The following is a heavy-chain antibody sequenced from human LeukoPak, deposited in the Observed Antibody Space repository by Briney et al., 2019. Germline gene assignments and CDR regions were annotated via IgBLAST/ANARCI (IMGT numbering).Heavy chain of an antibody. CDR3: ARAADVEMATINFDY. CDR1: GFTFSSYE. J-gene: IGHJ4*02. V-gene: IGHV3-48*03. Sequence: GGSLRLSCAASGFTFSSYETNWVRQAPGKGLEWVSYISSSGSTIYYADSVKGRFTISRDNAKNSLYLQMNSLRAEDTAVYYCARAADVEMATINFDYWGQGTLVTVSS. CDR2: ISSSGSTI. D-gene: IGHD5-24*01.